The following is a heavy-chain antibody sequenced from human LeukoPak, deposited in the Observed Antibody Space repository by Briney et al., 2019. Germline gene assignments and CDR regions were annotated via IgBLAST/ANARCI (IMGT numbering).Heavy chain of an antibody. CDR3: ARGSTVRYYYDSSGYYRGAVDY. J-gene: IGHJ4*02. D-gene: IGHD3-22*01. V-gene: IGHV1-69*05. CDR1: GGTFSSYA. Sequence: SVKVSCKASGGTFSSYAISWVRQAPGQGLEWMGGIIPIFGTANYAQKLQGRVTMTTDTSTTTAYMELRSLVSDDTAVYYCARGSTVRYYYDSSGYYRGAVDYWGQGTLVTVSS. CDR2: IIPIFGTA.